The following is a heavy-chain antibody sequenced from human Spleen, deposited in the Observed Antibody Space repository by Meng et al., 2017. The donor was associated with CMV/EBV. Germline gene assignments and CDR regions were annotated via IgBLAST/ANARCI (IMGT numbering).Heavy chain of an antibody. J-gene: IGHJ4*02. D-gene: IGHD6-25*01. CDR1: GGSIYSYY. V-gene: IGHV4-59*01. CDR3: ARAQRGSIAASGNFDY. Sequence: SETLSLTCTVSGGSIYSYYWSWIRQSPGKGLEWLGYIFHSGSPNYNPSLMGRVTISLDTSENQFSLRLSSVTATDTGVYYCARAQRGSIAASGNFDYWGQGTLVTV. CDR2: IFHSGSP.